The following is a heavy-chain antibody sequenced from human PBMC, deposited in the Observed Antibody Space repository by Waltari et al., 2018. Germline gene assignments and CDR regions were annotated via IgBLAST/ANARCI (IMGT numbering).Heavy chain of an antibody. V-gene: IGHV3-74*01. Sequence: EVQLAESGGGLVQPGGSLRLSCAVSGFSFSIYWMYWVRRSPGKGLVWVSQINSDGSKIDYADSVKGRFTISRDNTKNTLYLEMNSLRAEDTAVYYCARDPSFGDFEAYFDYWGQGTLVTVSS. CDR2: INSDGSKI. J-gene: IGHJ4*02. CDR1: GFSFSIYW. CDR3: ARDPSFGDFEAYFDY. D-gene: IGHD4-17*01.